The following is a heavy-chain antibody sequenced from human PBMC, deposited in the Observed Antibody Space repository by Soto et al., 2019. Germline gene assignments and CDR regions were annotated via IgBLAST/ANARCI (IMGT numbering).Heavy chain of an antibody. CDR2: IHHSGST. Sequence: SETLSLTCPVSGGSISGYYWSWIRQPPGKGREWIGYIHHSGSTNYNPSLKSRVTISVDTSKNQFSLKLSSVTAADTAVYYCASDLGVRGVIIGPDYYYGMDVWGQGTTVT. J-gene: IGHJ6*02. V-gene: IGHV4-59*01. CDR3: ASDLGVRGVIIGPDYYYGMDV. D-gene: IGHD3-10*01. CDR1: GGSISGYY.